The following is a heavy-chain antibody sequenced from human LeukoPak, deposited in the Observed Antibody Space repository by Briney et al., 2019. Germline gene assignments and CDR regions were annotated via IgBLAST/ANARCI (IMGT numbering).Heavy chain of an antibody. CDR2: ITSSSSYI. D-gene: IGHD6-13*01. V-gene: IGHV3-21*01. CDR1: GFTFSNYS. CDR3: ARGIADYFDY. Sequence: PGGSLRLSCAASGFTFSNYSMNWVRKAPGKRLEWVSSITSSSSYIYYADSVKGRFTISRDNAKNSLYLQMNSLRAEDTAVYYCARGIADYFDYWGQGTLVTVSS. J-gene: IGHJ4*02.